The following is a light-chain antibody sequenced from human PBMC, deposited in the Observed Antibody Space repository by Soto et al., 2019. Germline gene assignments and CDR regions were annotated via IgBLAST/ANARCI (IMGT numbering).Light chain of an antibody. J-gene: IGLJ2*01. V-gene: IGLV1-47*01. CDR2: RDN. CDR3: AAWDDTLSGVV. CDR1: SSNIGSNY. Sequence: QSVLTQPPSASGTPGQRVTISCSGSSSNIGSNYVYWYQQLPRTAPKLLLYRDNQRPSGVPDRFPDSKSGTSASLAISGLRSDDDADYYCAAWDDTLSGVVFGGGTQLTVL.